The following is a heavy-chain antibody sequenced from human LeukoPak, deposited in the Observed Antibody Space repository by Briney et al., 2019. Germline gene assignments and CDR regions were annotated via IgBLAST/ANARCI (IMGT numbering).Heavy chain of an antibody. J-gene: IGHJ6*03. CDR1: GGSINSTSYY. Sequence: PSETLSLTCTVSGGSINSTSYYWGWIRQPPGKGLEWIGSIYYGGSTYYNPSLKSRVTILVDVDTSKNQFSLKLSSVTAADTAVYYCARQPGPLHYYGSGRRYYYYYMDVWGKGTTVTISS. CDR3: ARQPGPLHYYGSGRRYYYYYMDV. CDR2: IYYGGST. V-gene: IGHV4-39*01. D-gene: IGHD3-10*01.